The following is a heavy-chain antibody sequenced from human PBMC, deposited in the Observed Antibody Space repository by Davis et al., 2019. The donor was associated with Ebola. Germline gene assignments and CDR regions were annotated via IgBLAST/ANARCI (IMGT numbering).Heavy chain of an antibody. Sequence: PGGSLRLSCAASGFTFSSYWMHWVRQVPGKGLVWVSRINSDGSSTSYADSVKGRFTISRDNAKNTLYLQMNSLRVEDTAVYHCARNPGGANGMDVWGQGTTVTVSS. CDR2: INSDGSST. CDR3: ARNPGGANGMDV. D-gene: IGHD1-26*01. V-gene: IGHV3-74*01. J-gene: IGHJ6*02. CDR1: GFTFSSYW.